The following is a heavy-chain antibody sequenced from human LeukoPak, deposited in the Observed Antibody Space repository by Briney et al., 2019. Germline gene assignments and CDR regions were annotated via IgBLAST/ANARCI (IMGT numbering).Heavy chain of an antibody. CDR3: ARRGVYGSENYFEY. Sequence: SETLSLTCSVVGASVYSGDYYWAWIRQPPGKSLESIGSIFYTGSTYDNPSLTGRISMSVDTSENQFSLNLASATATDTAVYYCARRGVYGSENYFEYWGRGVLVIVSS. V-gene: IGHV4-39*01. CDR2: IFYTGST. J-gene: IGHJ4*02. CDR1: GASVYSGDYY. D-gene: IGHD3-10*01.